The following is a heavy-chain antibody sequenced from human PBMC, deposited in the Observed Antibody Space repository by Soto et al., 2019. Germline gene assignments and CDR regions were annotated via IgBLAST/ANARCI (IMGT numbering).Heavy chain of an antibody. D-gene: IGHD1-1*01. J-gene: IGHJ4*02. CDR1: GFSFSSYG. CDR2: VDADGSGT. CDR3: AGASVWKFDY. Sequence: EVQLVESGGGLVQPGGSLRLSCAASGFSFSSYGMHWVRQAPGTGLVWVSRVDADGSGTTYAGSVKGRFSISRDNAKNTVSLQMNNLRAEDTAVYYCAGASVWKFDYWGLGVLVTVSS. V-gene: IGHV3-74*01.